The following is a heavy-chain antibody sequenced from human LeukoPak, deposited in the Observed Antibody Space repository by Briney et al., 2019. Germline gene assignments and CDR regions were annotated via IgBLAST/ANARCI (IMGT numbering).Heavy chain of an antibody. D-gene: IGHD3-10*01. CDR1: GGSISSGDYY. Sequence: SQTLSLTCTVSGGSISSGDYYWSWIRQPPGKGLEWIGYIYYSGSTYYNPSLKSRVTISVDTSKNQFSLKLSSVTAADTAVYYCASWLYYGSESFDYWGQGTLVTVSS. J-gene: IGHJ4*02. V-gene: IGHV4-30-4*08. CDR2: IYYSGST. CDR3: ASWLYYGSESFDY.